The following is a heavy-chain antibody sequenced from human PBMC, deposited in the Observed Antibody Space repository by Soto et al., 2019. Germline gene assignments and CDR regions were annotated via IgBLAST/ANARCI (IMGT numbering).Heavy chain of an antibody. J-gene: IGHJ4*02. CDR1: GGTFSSYA. CDR3: ARPKYSSGWPFDY. Sequence: ASVKFSCKASGGTFSSYAISWVRQAPGQGLEWMGGIIPIFGTANYAQKFQGRVTITADESTSTAYMELSSLRSEDTAVYYCARPKYSSGWPFDYWGQGTLVTVPS. V-gene: IGHV1-69*13. D-gene: IGHD6-19*01. CDR2: IIPIFGTA.